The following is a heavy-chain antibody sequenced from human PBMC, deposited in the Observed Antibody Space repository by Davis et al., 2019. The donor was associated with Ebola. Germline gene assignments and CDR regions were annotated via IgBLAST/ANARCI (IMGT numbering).Heavy chain of an antibody. CDR1: GVTFSTYW. CDR3: ARVKCGSARCVNGDSCDP. V-gene: IGHV3-7*01. Sequence: GGSLRLSCVASGVTFSTYWMTWVRQAPGMGLEWVANTKEDGSEKRYVGSVKGRFTISRDNAKNSLYLQMSSLRAEDTAIYYCARVKCGSARCVNGDSCDPWGQGTLVTVSS. D-gene: IGHD2-2*01. CDR2: TKEDGSEK. J-gene: IGHJ5*02.